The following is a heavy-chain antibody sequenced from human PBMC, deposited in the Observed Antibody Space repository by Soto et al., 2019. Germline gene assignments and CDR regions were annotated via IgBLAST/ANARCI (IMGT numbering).Heavy chain of an antibody. CDR3: ARHFTTMVRGVIVSGDYYYGMDV. CDR2: IYPGDSDT. V-gene: IGHV5-51*01. D-gene: IGHD3-10*01. Sequence: PGESLKISCKGSGYSLTSYWIGWVRQMPGKGLEWMGIIYPGDSDTRYSPSFQGQVTISADKSISTAYLQWSSLKASDTAMYYCARHFTTMVRGVIVSGDYYYGMDVWGQGTTVTVSS. J-gene: IGHJ6*02. CDR1: GYSLTSYW.